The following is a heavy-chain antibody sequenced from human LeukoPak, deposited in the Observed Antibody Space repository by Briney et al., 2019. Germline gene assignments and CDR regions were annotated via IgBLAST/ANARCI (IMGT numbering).Heavy chain of an antibody. V-gene: IGHV3-74*01. J-gene: IGHJ4*02. CDR2: INSDGKTT. CDR3: ARDYPPD. Sequence: GGSLRLSCAASGFTFSNSWTHWVRQAPGKGLVWVSRINSDGKTTTYADSVKGRFTISRDNAQNTLYLQMNSLSAEDTAVYYCARDYPPDWGQGTLVTVSA. CDR1: GFTFSNSW.